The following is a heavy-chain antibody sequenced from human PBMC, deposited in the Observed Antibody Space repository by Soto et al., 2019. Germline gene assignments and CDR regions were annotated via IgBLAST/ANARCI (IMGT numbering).Heavy chain of an antibody. CDR2: IVVGSGNT. D-gene: IGHD3-22*01. J-gene: IGHJ4*02. V-gene: IGHV1-58*01. CDR1: GFTFTSSA. CDR3: AAVHYDSSGYFGFDY. Sequence: SVKVSCKASGFTFTSSAVQWVRQARGQRLEWIGWIVVGSGNTNYAQKFQERVTITRDMSTSTAYMELSSLGSEDTAVYYCAAVHYDSSGYFGFDYWGQGTLVTVSS.